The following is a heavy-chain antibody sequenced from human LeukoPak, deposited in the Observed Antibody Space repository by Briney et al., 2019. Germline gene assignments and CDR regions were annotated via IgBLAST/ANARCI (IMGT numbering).Heavy chain of an antibody. D-gene: IGHD4-23*01. CDR2: IYYSGNT. J-gene: IGHJ3*02. CDR1: GGSISNYF. Sequence: SETLSLTCTVSGGSISNYFWSWIRQAPGKGLEYIGFIYYSGNTNYNPSLKSRVTISVDTSKSQFSLKLSSVTAADTAVYYCASSVTPRGDAFDIWGQGTMVTVSS. CDR3: ASSVTPRGDAFDI. V-gene: IGHV4-59*01.